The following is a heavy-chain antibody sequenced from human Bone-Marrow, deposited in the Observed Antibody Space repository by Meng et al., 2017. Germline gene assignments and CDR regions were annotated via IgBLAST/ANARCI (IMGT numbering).Heavy chain of an antibody. D-gene: IGHD3-3*01. CDR1: GFTFSGYD. CDR2: IGTAGDT. V-gene: IGHV3-13*03. Sequence: GGSLRLSCAACGFTFSGYDMHWVRQATGKGLEWVSAIGTAGDTYYPGSVKGQFTISRENAKNSLYLQMNSLRAGDTAVYYCARDGLRFLEWYVPHDAFDIWGQGTMVTVSS. J-gene: IGHJ3*02. CDR3: ARDGLRFLEWYVPHDAFDI.